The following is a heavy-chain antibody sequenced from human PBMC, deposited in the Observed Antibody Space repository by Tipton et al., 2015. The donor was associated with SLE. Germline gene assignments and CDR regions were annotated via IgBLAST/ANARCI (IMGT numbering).Heavy chain of an antibody. Sequence: TLSLTCAVSGDSLISDYFWGWIRQPPGKGLAWIGNIFHTGTTYSTPSLKSRITISVDTSNNQFSLRLRSVTAADTAVYFCARATGGSAADAFHICGQGTMVTVSS. CDR3: ARATGGSAADAFHI. D-gene: IGHD2-15*01. CDR2: IFHTGTT. CDR1: GDSLISDYF. J-gene: IGHJ3*02. V-gene: IGHV4-38-2*01.